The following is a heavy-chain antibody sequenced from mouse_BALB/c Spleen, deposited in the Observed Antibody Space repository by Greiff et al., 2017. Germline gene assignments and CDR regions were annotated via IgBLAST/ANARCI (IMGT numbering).Heavy chain of an antibody. J-gene: IGHJ4*01. CDR1: GYTFTSYW. D-gene: IGHD2-3*01. CDR3: ARGDDGYTPYYAMDY. CDR2: INPSTGYT. V-gene: IGHV1-7*01. Sequence: VQLQQSGAELAKPGASVKMSCKASGYTFTSYWMHWVKQRPGQGLEWIGYINPSTGYTEYNQKFKDKATLTADKSSSTAYMQLSSLTSEDSAVYYCARGDDGYTPYYAMDYWGQGTSVTVSS.